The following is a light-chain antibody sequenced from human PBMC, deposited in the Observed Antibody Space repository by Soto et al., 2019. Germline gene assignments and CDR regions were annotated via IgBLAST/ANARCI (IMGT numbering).Light chain of an antibody. CDR2: GAS. Sequence: EIVLPQSPGTLSLSPGESATLSCRARQRVRRNYLAWYQQKPGQAPRILIFGASGRATGIPDRFSGSGSGTDFTLTISRLETEDFAVYYCQQYGSLSWTFGQGTKLDIK. V-gene: IGKV3-20*01. J-gene: IGKJ1*01. CDR3: QQYGSLSWT. CDR1: QRVRRNY.